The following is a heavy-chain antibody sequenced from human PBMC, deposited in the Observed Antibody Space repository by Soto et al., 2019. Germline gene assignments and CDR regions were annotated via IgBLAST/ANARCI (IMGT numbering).Heavy chain of an antibody. CDR1: GGTFSSYA. V-gene: IGHV1-69*01. CDR3: ARDVSEGMFPQAYYFDY. Sequence: VSCKASGGTFSSYAISWVRQAPGQGLEWMGGIIPIFGTANYAQKFQGRVTITADESTSTAYMELSSLRSEDTAVYYCARDVSEGMFPQAYYFDYWGQGTLVTVSS. D-gene: IGHD3-10*02. CDR2: IIPIFGTA. J-gene: IGHJ4*02.